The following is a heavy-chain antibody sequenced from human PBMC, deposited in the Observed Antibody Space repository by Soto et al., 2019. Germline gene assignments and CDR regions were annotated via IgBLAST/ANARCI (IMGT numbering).Heavy chain of an antibody. CDR3: AKDGGYYYGPQGFDY. J-gene: IGHJ4*02. CDR2: ISYDGSNK. V-gene: IGHV3-30*18. D-gene: IGHD3-10*01. CDR1: GFTFSSYG. Sequence: GGSLRLSCAASGFTFSSYGMHWVRQAPGKGLEWVAVISYDGSNKYYADSVKGRFTISRDNSKNTLYLQMNSLRAEDTAVYYCAKDGGYYYGPQGFDYWGQGTLVTVSS.